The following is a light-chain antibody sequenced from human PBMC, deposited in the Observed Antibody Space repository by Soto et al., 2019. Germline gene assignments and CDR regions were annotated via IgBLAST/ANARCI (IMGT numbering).Light chain of an antibody. CDR2: DAS. V-gene: IGKV1-5*01. CDR3: QEYNTWPWT. J-gene: IGKJ1*01. Sequence: DIQMTQSPSTLSASVGDTVTITCRASQTISGWLAWYQQRPGKAPNLLIFDASTLESGVPSRFTGSGSGTEFILTITSLQSEDSAVYYCQEYNTWPWTFGQGTKVDIK. CDR1: QTISGW.